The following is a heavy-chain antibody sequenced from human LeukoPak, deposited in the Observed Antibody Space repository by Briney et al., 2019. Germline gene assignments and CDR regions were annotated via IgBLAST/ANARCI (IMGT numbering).Heavy chain of an antibody. V-gene: IGHV1-18*01. J-gene: IGHJ5*02. CDR1: GYTFTSYG. CDR2: ISAYNGNT. CDR3: ARVVGYGDKGRFDP. D-gene: IGHD4-17*01. Sequence: ASVKVSCKASGYTFTSYGISWVRQAPGQGLEWMGLISAYNGNTNYAQKLQGRVTMTTDTSTSTAYMELRSLRSDDTAVYYCARVVGYGDKGRFDPWGQGTLVTVSS.